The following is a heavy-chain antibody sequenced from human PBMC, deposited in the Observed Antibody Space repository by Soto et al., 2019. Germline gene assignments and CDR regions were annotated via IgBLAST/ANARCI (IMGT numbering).Heavy chain of an antibody. Sequence: PGGSLRLSCAASGFTFSSYEMNWVRQAPGKGLEWVSYISSSGSTIYYADSVKGRFTISRDNAKNSLYLQMNSLRAEDTAVYYCAREHYYGSGSYYSVYYYYGMDVWGQGTTVTVSS. CDR3: AREHYYGSGSYYSVYYYYGMDV. CDR2: ISSSGSTI. J-gene: IGHJ6*02. V-gene: IGHV3-48*03. D-gene: IGHD3-10*01. CDR1: GFTFSSYE.